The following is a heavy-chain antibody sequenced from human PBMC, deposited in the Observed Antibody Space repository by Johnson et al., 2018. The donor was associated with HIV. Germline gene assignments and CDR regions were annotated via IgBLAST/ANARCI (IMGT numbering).Heavy chain of an antibody. D-gene: IGHD2-21*01. CDR2: ISWNSGSI. Sequence: QVVESGGGLVQPGGSLRLSCAASGFTFDDYAMHWVRQAPGKGLEWVSGISWNSGSIGYADSVKGRFTISRDNAKNSLYLQMNSLRAEDTAVYYCAKCDPVEGDVDDAFDIWGQGTMVTVSS. CDR3: AKCDPVEGDVDDAFDI. V-gene: IGHV3-9*01. CDR1: GFTFDDYA. J-gene: IGHJ3*02.